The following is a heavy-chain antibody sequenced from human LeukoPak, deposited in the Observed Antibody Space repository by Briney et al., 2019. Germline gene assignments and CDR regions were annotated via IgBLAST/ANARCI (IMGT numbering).Heavy chain of an antibody. J-gene: IGHJ6*02. CDR1: GYTFTSYA. D-gene: IGHD2-15*01. Sequence: ASVKVSCKASGYTFTSYAMHWVRQAPGQRLEWMGWSNAGNGNTKYSQEFQGRVTMTRNTSISTAYMELSSLRSEDTAVYYCARKYCSGGSCHYYGMDVWGQGTTVTVSS. V-gene: IGHV1-3*02. CDR2: SNAGNGNT. CDR3: ARKYCSGGSCHYYGMDV.